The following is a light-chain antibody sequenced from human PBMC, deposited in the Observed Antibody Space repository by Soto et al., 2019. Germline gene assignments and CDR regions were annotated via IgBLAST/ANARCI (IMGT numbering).Light chain of an antibody. J-gene: IGLJ2*01. V-gene: IGLV2-14*01. Sequence: QSVLTQPASVSGSPGQSITISCTGTSSDVGGYNYVSWYQQHPGKAPKLMIYDVSNRPSGVSNRFSGSKSGNTASLTISGLQAEDDADYYCGSYTSSSTVVFGGATKRTVL. CDR3: GSYTSSSTVV. CDR1: SSDVGGYNY. CDR2: DVS.